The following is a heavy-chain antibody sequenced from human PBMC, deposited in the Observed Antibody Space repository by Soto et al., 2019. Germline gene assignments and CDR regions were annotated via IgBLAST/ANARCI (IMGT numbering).Heavy chain of an antibody. CDR1: GFTFSSYW. D-gene: IGHD6-19*01. CDR3: ARDRIKQWLANDY. CDR2: IKQDGSEK. Sequence: GGSLRLSCAASGFTFSSYWMSWVRQAPGKGLEWVANIKQDGSEKYYVDSVKGRFTISRDNAKNSLYLQMDSLRAEDTAVYYCARDRIKQWLANDYWGQGTLVTVSS. J-gene: IGHJ4*02. V-gene: IGHV3-7*01.